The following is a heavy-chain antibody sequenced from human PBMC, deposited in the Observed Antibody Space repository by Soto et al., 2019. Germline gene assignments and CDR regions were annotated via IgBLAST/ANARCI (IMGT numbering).Heavy chain of an antibody. CDR1: GGSVSSTNW. J-gene: IGHJ4*02. CDR2: IYHSGST. D-gene: IGHD6-19*01. Sequence: QVRLQESGPGLVEPAGTLSLTCAVSGGSVSSTNWWSWVRKPPGKGLEWIGEIYHSGSTYYNPSLKSRVTISVDKSKNQFSLRLSSVTAADMAVYFCARDRAVSARGSFDYWGQGTLVTVSS. V-gene: IGHV4-4*01. CDR3: ARDRAVSARGSFDY.